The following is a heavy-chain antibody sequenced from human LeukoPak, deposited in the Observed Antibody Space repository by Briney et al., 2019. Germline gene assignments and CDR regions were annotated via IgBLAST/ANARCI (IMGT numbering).Heavy chain of an antibody. Sequence: GGSLRLSCAASGFTFDDYGMSWVRQAPGKGLEWVSGNADSVKGRFTISRDNAKNSLYLQMNSLRAEDTAVYSCARDLGVTNYYFDYWGQGTLVTVSS. D-gene: IGHD3-16*01. CDR1: GFTFDDYG. J-gene: IGHJ4*02. CDR3: ARDLGVTNYYFDY. V-gene: IGHV3-20*04.